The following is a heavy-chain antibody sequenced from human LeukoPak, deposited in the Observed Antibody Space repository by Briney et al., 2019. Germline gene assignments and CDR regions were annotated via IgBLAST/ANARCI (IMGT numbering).Heavy chain of an antibody. Sequence: SQTLSLTCTVSGXSISSGGYYWSWIRQHPGKGLEWIGYIYYSGSTYYNPSLKSRVTISVDTSKNQFSLKLSSVTAADTAVYYCARARRIFGVVVVAATSFDYWGQGTLVTVSS. J-gene: IGHJ4*02. V-gene: IGHV4-31*03. D-gene: IGHD2-15*01. CDR1: GXSISSGGYY. CDR2: IYYSGST. CDR3: ARARRIFGVVVVAATSFDY.